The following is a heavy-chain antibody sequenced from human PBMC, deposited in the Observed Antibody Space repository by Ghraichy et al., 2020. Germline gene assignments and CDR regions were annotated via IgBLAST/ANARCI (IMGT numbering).Heavy chain of an antibody. Sequence: SVKVSCKASGGTFSSYTISWVRQAPGQGLEWMGRIIPILGIANYAQKFQGRVTITADKSTSTAYMELSSLRSEDTAVYYCARGYHCSSTSCFFNWFDPWGQGTLVTVSS. CDR2: IIPILGIA. V-gene: IGHV1-69*02. D-gene: IGHD2-2*01. CDR3: ARGYHCSSTSCFFNWFDP. J-gene: IGHJ5*02. CDR1: GGTFSSYT.